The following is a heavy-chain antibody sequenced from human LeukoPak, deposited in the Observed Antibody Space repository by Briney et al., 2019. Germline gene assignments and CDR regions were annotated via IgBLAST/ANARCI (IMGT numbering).Heavy chain of an antibody. Sequence: ASVKVSCKASGYTFTSYYMHWVRQAPGQGLEWMGIINPSGGSTSYAQKFQGRVTMTRDASTSTVYMELSSLGSEDTAVYYCARGGRDCSGGSCYPDGRGNWFDPWGQGTLVTVSS. J-gene: IGHJ5*02. V-gene: IGHV1-46*01. CDR2: INPSGGST. CDR1: GYTFTSYY. D-gene: IGHD2-15*01. CDR3: ARGGRDCSGGSCYPDGRGNWFDP.